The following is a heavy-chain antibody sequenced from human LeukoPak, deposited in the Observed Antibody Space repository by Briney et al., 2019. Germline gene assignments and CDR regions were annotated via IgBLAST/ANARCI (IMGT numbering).Heavy chain of an antibody. D-gene: IGHD2-21*02. CDR3: ARDRPCSGGDCYFETEFDY. J-gene: IGHJ4*02. CDR2: ISRSGNTK. CDR1: GFTFSDYS. V-gene: IGHV3-48*01. Sequence: GSLRLSCAASGFTFSDYSMNWVRQAPGKGLEWVSYISRSGNTKYHADSVKGRFIISRDNALNSLYLQMNSLRADDTAVYYCARDRPCSGGDCYFETEFDYWGQGTLVTVSS.